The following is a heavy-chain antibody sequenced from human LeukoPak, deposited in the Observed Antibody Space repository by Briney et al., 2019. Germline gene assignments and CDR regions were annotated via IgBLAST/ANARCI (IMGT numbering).Heavy chain of an antibody. CDR1: GGSISSYY. CDR3: ASGYDSSGYYPG. Sequence: SETLSLTCTVSGGSISSYYWSWIRQPPGKGLEWIGEINHSGSTNYNPSLKSRVTISVDTSKNQFSLKLSSVTAADTAVYYCASGYDSSGYYPGWGQGTLVTVSS. V-gene: IGHV4-34*01. J-gene: IGHJ4*02. D-gene: IGHD3-22*01. CDR2: INHSGST.